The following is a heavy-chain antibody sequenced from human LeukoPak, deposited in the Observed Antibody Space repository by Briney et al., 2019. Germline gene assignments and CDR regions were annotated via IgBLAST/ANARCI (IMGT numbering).Heavy chain of an antibody. CDR1: GFTFSSYS. CDR3: ARLGAPGVDY. Sequence: GGSLRLSCAASGFTFSSYSMNWVRQAPGKGLEWVSFISSSSSYIYYADSVKGRFTISRDTAKNSLYLQMNSLRAEDTAVYYCARLGAPGVDYWGQGTLVTVSS. J-gene: IGHJ4*02. D-gene: IGHD3-10*01. CDR2: ISSSSSYI. V-gene: IGHV3-21*01.